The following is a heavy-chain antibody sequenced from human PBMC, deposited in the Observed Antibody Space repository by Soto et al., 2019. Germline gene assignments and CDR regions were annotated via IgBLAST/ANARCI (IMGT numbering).Heavy chain of an antibody. V-gene: IGHV1-46*01. J-gene: IGHJ4*02. D-gene: IGHD3-10*01. CDR2: INPSGGST. CDR3: ARDGMVGGVIQY. CDR1: GYTFTSYY. Sequence: ASVKVSCKASGYTFTSYYMHWVLQAPGQGLEWMGIINPSGGSTSYAQKFQGRVTMTRDTSTSTVYMELSSLRSEDTAVYYCARDGMVGGVIQYWGQGTLVTVST.